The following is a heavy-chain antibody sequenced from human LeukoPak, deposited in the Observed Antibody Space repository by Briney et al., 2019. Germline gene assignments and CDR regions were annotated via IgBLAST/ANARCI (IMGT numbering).Heavy chain of an antibody. V-gene: IGHV1-18*01. D-gene: IGHD3-3*01. Sequence: AASVKVSCKASGYTFTSYGISWVRQAPGQGLEWMGWVSAYNGNTNYAQKLQGRVTMTTDTSTSTAYMELRSLRSDDTAVYYCARDLSDFWSGYSDYWGQGTLVTVSS. CDR2: VSAYNGNT. CDR3: ARDLSDFWSGYSDY. CDR1: GYTFTSYG. J-gene: IGHJ4*02.